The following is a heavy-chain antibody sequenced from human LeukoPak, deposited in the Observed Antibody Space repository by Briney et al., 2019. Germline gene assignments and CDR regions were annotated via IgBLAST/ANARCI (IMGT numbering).Heavy chain of an antibody. Sequence: ASVKVSCKASGYTFTSYGISWVRQAPGQGLEWMGWISAYNGNTNYAQKLQGRVTMATDTSTSTAYMELRSLRSYDTAVYYCARDRAYYYDSSADLDLDYWAREPWSPSPQ. J-gene: IGHJ4*02. CDR2: ISAYNGNT. D-gene: IGHD3-22*01. V-gene: IGHV1-18*01. CDR1: GYTFTSYG. CDR3: ARDRAYYYDSSADLDLDY.